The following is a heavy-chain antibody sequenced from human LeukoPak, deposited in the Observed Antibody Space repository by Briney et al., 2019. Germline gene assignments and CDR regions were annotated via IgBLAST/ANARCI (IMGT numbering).Heavy chain of an antibody. CDR1: GGSISSYY. CDR2: IYYSGRT. D-gene: IGHD6-19*01. Sequence: SETLSLTCTVSGGSISSYYWSWIGQPPGKGLEWIGSIYYSGRTYYNPSLKSRVTISVDTSKNQFSLKLSSVTAADTALYYCARDYGGWYYFDYWGQGTLVTVSS. J-gene: IGHJ4*02. CDR3: ARDYGGWYYFDY. V-gene: IGHV4-39*07.